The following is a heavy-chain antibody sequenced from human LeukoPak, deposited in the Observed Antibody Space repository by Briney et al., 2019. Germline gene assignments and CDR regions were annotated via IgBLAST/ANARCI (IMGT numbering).Heavy chain of an antibody. CDR1: GFTFSSSV. CDR3: AKDRGSFLYYFDY. Sequence: GGSLRLSCAASGFTFSSSVMHWVRQAPGKGLEWVALISYDGSNKYYADSVKGRFTISRDNSKNTLYLQMNSLRAEDTAVYYCAKDRGSFLYYFDYWGQGTLVTVSS. CDR2: ISYDGSNK. V-gene: IGHV3-30*18. D-gene: IGHD3-3*01. J-gene: IGHJ4*02.